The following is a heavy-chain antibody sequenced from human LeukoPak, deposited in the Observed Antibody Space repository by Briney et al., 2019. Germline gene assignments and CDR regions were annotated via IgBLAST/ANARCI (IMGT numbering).Heavy chain of an antibody. V-gene: IGHV1-69*13. J-gene: IGHJ6*02. CDR2: IIPIFGTA. Sequence: GASVKVSCKASGGTFSSYAISWVRQAPGQGLEWMGGIIPIFGTANYAQKFQGRVTITADESTSTAYMELSSLRSEDTAVYYCARDLRSYNSSGWNYYYGMDVWGQGTTVTVSS. D-gene: IGHD3-22*01. CDR3: ARDLRSYNSSGWNYYYGMDV. CDR1: GGTFSSYA.